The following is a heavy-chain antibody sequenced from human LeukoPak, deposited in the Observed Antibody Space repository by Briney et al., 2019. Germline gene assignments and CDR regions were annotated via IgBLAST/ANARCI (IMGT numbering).Heavy chain of an antibody. CDR3: ARHDSGWFGLDY. J-gene: IGHJ4*02. D-gene: IGHD6-19*01. Sequence: SETLSLTCTVSGGSISSYYWSWIRQPPGKGLEWIGYIYYSGSTNYNPSLKSRVTILVDTSKNQFSLKLSSVTAADTAVYYCARHDSGWFGLDYWGQGTLVTVSS. CDR2: IYYSGST. V-gene: IGHV4-59*08. CDR1: GGSISSYY.